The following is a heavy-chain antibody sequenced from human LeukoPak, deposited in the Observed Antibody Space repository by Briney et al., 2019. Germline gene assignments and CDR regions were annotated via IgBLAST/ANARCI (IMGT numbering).Heavy chain of an antibody. CDR3: ARVGITGADYYMDV. D-gene: IGHD1-20*01. CDR2: ISAYNGNT. J-gene: IGHJ6*03. V-gene: IGHV1-18*01. Sequence: ASVKVSCKASGYTFTSSGISWVRQAPGQGLEWMGWISAYNGNTNYAQKLQGRVTMTTDTSTSTVYMELRSLRSDDTAVYYCARVGITGADYYMDVWGKGTTVTVSS. CDR1: GYTFTSSG.